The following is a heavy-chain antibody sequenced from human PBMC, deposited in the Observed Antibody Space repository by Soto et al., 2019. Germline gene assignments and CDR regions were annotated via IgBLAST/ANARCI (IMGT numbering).Heavy chain of an antibody. V-gene: IGHV3-23*01. D-gene: IGHD2-2*01. CDR2: ISGGGDRT. J-gene: IGHJ2*01. CDR3: ARKVLGSTSRPDWWYFDL. CDR1: GFTFINYA. Sequence: EVPLLESGGGLVQPGGSLRLSCVGSGFTFINYAMNWVRQPPGKGLEWVSTISGGGDRTFDADTGTGRFTISRDNSKNTVNLQMNSRRADDTAVYYGARKVLGSTSRPDWWYFDLWGRGTMVTVSS.